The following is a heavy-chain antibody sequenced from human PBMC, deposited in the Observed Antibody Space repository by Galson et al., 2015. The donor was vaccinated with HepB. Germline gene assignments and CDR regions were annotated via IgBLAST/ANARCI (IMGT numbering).Heavy chain of an antibody. CDR2: IYPGDSDT. J-gene: IGHJ2*01. Sequence: QSGAEVKKPGESLKISCKGSGYSFTSYWIGWVRQMPGKGLEWMGIIYPGDSDTRYSPSFQGQVTISADKSISTAYLQWSSLKASDTAMYYCARLPSKAGYNTRRVWYFDLWGRGTLVTVSS. V-gene: IGHV5-51*01. CDR3: ARLPSKAGYNTRRVWYFDL. D-gene: IGHD5-24*01. CDR1: GYSFTSYW.